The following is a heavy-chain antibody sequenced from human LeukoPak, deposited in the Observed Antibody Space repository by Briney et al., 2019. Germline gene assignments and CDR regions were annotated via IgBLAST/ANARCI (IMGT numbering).Heavy chain of an antibody. CDR2: IYTSGST. V-gene: IGHV4-4*07. CDR1: GGSISSYY. CDR3: ARAVVYYDILTGYRYYFDY. Sequence: SETLSLTCTVSGGSISSYYWSWIRQPAGKGLEWIGRIYTSGSTNYNPSLKSRVTMSVDTSKNQFSLKLSSVTAADTAVYYCARAVVYYDILTGYRYYFDYWGQGTLVTVSS. J-gene: IGHJ4*02. D-gene: IGHD3-9*01.